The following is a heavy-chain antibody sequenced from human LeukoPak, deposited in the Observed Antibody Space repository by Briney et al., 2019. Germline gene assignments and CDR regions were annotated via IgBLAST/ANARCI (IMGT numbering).Heavy chain of an antibody. CDR2: ISSGSEK. D-gene: IGHD3-3*01. CDR1: GFTFSIFP. CDR3: ARDLEVSAVYYFDY. Sequence: PGRSLRLSCEASGFTFSIFPMHWVRQAPGKGLEWVALISSGSEKYYADSVKGRFTISRDNSKNMLYLQMNSLRADDTAVYYCARDLEVSAVYYFDYWGLGTLVTGSS. J-gene: IGHJ4*02. V-gene: IGHV3-30*04.